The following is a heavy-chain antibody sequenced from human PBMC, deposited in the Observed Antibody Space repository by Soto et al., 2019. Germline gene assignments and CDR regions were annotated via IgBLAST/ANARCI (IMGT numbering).Heavy chain of an antibody. CDR3: TTNGDYGYYYMDV. D-gene: IGHD2-21*02. V-gene: IGHV3-15*01. CDR2: IKSKTDGETT. Sequence: EVQLVESGGDLVKPGGSLRLSCAASGFTFNNAWMSWVRQAPGKGLEWVARIKSKTDGETTTYAAPVKGRFTISREDSKDTLYLQMNSLKPEDTAVYYCTTNGDYGYYYMDVWGKGTTVAVSS. CDR1: GFTFNNAW. J-gene: IGHJ6*03.